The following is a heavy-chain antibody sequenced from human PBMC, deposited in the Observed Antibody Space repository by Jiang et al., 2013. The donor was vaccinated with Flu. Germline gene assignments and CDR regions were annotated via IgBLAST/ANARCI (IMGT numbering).Heavy chain of an antibody. D-gene: IGHD3-16*01. Sequence: SGGGLVKPGGSLRLSCAASGFTFSNYVMYWVRQAPGKGLEWVAGISNDESDKYYADSVKGRFTISRDNSNNTLYLQMKSLRIEDTALYYCAREDYGNYYFDCWGQGTLVTVSS. CDR1: GFTFSNYV. V-gene: IGHV3-30*01. CDR3: AREDYGNYYFDC. CDR2: ISNDESDK. J-gene: IGHJ4*02.